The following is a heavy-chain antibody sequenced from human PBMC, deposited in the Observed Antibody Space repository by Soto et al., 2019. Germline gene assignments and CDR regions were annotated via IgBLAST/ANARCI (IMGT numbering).Heavy chain of an antibody. V-gene: IGHV3-11*06. CDR2: ISSSSYA. CDR3: ARETDAADI. CDR1: GFTFSDYY. Sequence: GGSLRLSCAASGFTFSDYYMSWIRQAPGKGLEWVSYISSSSYANYADSVKGRFTISRDNSKNTLHLQMNSLRDEDTAVYYCARETDAADIWGQGTMVTVSS. J-gene: IGHJ3*02.